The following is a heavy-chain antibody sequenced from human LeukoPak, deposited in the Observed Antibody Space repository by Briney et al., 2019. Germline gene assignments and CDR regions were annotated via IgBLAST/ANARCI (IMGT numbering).Heavy chain of an antibody. CDR2: IKEDGSEK. V-gene: IGHV3-7*01. Sequence: AGGSLRLSCAASGFTFRTYSMNWVRQAPGKGLEWVANIKEDGSEKYYVDSVMGRFTISRDNAKNSQYLEMNSLRAEDTAVYYCARGRFNYDSTGYSSFYHWGQGTLVTVSS. CDR1: GFTFRTYS. J-gene: IGHJ4*02. D-gene: IGHD3-22*01. CDR3: ARGRFNYDSTGYSSFYH.